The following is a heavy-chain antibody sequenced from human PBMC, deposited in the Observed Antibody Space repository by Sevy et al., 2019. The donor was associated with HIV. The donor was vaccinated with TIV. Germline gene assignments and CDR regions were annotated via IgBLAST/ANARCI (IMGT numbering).Heavy chain of an antibody. CDR2: ISYDGSNK. Sequence: GGSLRLSCAASGFTFYSYAMAWVRQAPGKGLEWVAVISYDGSNKYYADSVKGRFTISRDNSKNTLYLQMNSLRAEDTAVYYCAKAGGGSYYFDYWGQGTLVTVSS. J-gene: IGHJ4*02. CDR1: GFTFYSYA. D-gene: IGHD1-26*01. CDR3: AKAGGGSYYFDY. V-gene: IGHV3-30*18.